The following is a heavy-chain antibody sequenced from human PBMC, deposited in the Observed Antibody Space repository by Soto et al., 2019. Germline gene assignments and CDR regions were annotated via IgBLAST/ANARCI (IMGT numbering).Heavy chain of an antibody. CDR1: GGTFSSYT. CDR3: ARVNLGSSYGEMDV. D-gene: IGHD5-18*01. V-gene: IGHV1-69*02. J-gene: IGHJ6*04. CDR2: IIPILGIV. Sequence: QVQLVQSGAEVKKPGSSVKVSCKASGGTFSSYTISWVRQAPGQGLEWMGRIIPILGIVNYAQKFQGRVTITADKSTSTAYMELSSLRSEDTAVYYCARVNLGSSYGEMDVWGKGTTVTVSS.